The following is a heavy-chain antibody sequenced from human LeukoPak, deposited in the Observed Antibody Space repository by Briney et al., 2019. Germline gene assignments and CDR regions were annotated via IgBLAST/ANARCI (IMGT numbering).Heavy chain of an antibody. CDR3: ARDAEVTRYYDSSGTRDWYFDL. CDR1: GYTFTSYY. V-gene: IGHV1-46*01. D-gene: IGHD3-22*01. Sequence: ASVKVSCKASGYTFTSYYMHWVRQAPGQGLEWMGLINPSGGSTSYAQKFQGRVTMTRDTSTSTVYMELSSLRSEDTAVYYCARDAEVTRYYDSSGTRDWYFDLWGRGTLVTVSS. J-gene: IGHJ2*01. CDR2: INPSGGST.